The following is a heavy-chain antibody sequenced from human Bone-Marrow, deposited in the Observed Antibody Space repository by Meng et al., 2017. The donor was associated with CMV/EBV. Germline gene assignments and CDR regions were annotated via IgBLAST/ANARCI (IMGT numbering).Heavy chain of an antibody. CDR1: GYTFTSYY. D-gene: IGHD3-3*01. J-gene: IGHJ4*02. V-gene: IGHV1-46*01. CDR3: ARAYDFWSGRRVISDY. Sequence: ASVKVSCKASGYTFTSYYMHWVRQAPGQGLEWMGIINPSGGSTSYAQKFQGRVTMTRDTSTSTVYMELSSLRSEDTAVYYCARAYDFWSGRRVISDYWGQGTLVTVSS. CDR2: INPSGGST.